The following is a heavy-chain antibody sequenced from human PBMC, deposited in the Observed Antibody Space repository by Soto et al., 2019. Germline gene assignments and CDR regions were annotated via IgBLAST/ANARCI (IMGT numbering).Heavy chain of an antibody. V-gene: IGHV4-31*03. Sequence: QVQLQESGPGLVKPSQTLSLTCTVSGGSITSGGFYWSWIRQHPGKGLEWIAYIFHSGSTDYNPSLKSRVTISADTSKNQFSLKLTFVTAADTAVYYCVRGGIAANWFDPWGQGTLVTVSS. CDR3: VRGGIAANWFDP. J-gene: IGHJ5*02. D-gene: IGHD6-13*01. CDR1: GGSITSGGFY. CDR2: IFHSGST.